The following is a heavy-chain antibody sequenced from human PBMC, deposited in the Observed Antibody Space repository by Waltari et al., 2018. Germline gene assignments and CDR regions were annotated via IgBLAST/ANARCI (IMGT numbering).Heavy chain of an antibody. D-gene: IGHD6-13*01. CDR3: ARGLVAAAGTDYYYYMDV. CDR1: GYTFTSYD. J-gene: IGHJ6*03. CDR2: MNPNSGNT. V-gene: IGHV1-8*03. Sequence: QVQLVQSGAEVKKPGASVKVSCKASGYTFTSYDINWVRQATGQGLEWMGWMNPNSGNTGYAQKFQGRVTITRNTSISTAYMELSSLRSEDTAVYYCARGLVAAAGTDYYYYMDVWGKGPTVTVSS.